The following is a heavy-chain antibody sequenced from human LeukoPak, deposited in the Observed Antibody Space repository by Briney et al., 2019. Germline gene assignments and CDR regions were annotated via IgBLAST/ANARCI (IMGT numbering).Heavy chain of an antibody. CDR1: GFTFSSHW. CDR2: IKKDGSEK. D-gene: IGHD2-15*01. Sequence: GGSLRLSCAASGFTFSSHWMSWVRQAPGKWLEWVANIKKDGSEKYYVDAVKGRFTISRDNAKTSLYLQMNSLRAEDTAVYYCARGPVVTFDIWGQGTMVTVSS. J-gene: IGHJ3*02. V-gene: IGHV3-7*01. CDR3: ARGPVVTFDI.